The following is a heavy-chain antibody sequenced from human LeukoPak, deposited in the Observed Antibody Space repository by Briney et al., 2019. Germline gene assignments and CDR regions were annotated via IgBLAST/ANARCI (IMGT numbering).Heavy chain of an antibody. Sequence: GGSLRLSCAASGFTFSAYWMTWVRQAPGKGLEWVANIKQDGSEKDYVDSVKGRFTISRDNAKNSLYLQMNSLRAEDTAVYYCATLLGDIVVVPAARDSMDVWGQGTTVTVSS. CDR2: IKQDGSEK. J-gene: IGHJ6*02. V-gene: IGHV3-7*01. CDR3: ATLLGDIVVVPAARDSMDV. D-gene: IGHD2-2*01. CDR1: GFTFSAYW.